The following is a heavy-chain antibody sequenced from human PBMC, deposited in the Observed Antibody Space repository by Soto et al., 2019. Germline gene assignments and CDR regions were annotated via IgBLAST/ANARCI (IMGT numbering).Heavy chain of an antibody. CDR2: ISHDGDKE. CDR3: SRGTPNRGSGSYPLDY. V-gene: IGHV3-30*09. CDR1: GFTFSTYA. D-gene: IGHD3-10*01. J-gene: IGHJ4*02. Sequence: PGGSLRLSCEASGFTFSTYAMHWVRQTPGKGLEWLAVISHDGDKEHISDSVKGRFAISRDNSKNTLYLQMDSLRADDTAVYYCSRGTPNRGSGSYPLDYWGQGTPVTVSS.